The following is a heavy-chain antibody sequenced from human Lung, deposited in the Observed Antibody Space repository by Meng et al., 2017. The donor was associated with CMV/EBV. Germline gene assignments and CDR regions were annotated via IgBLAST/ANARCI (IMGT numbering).Heavy chain of an antibody. CDR2: IKEDGSER. CDR3: VRGRGLDA. Sequence: GESLKISCAASGFSLSAYWTTWVRQAPGQGLEWVANIKEDGSERDYVDSVEGRFTISRDNSRNSLFLEMNSLRVGDTAVYYCVRGRGLDAWGQGTTVTVSS. J-gene: IGHJ6*02. D-gene: IGHD6-25*01. V-gene: IGHV3-7*01. CDR1: GFSLSAYW.